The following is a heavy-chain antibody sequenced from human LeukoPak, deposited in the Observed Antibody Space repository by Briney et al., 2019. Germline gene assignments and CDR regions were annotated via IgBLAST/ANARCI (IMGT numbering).Heavy chain of an antibody. D-gene: IGHD4-11*01. CDR2: IYPGDSDT. V-gene: IGHV5-51*01. CDR3: ARGGTVTEYYCYGMDV. CDR1: GYSFTSYW. J-gene: IGHJ6*02. Sequence: GESLKISCKGSGYSFTSYWIGWVRQMPGKGLEWMGIIYPGDSDTRYSPSFQGQVTISADKSISTAYLQWSSLKASDTAMYYCARGGTVTEYYCYGMDVWGQGTTVTVSS.